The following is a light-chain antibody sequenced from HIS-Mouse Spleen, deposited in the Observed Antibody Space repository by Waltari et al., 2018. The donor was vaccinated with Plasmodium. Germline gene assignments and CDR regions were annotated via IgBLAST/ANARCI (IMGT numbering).Light chain of an antibody. CDR2: LGS. Sequence: DIVMTQSPLSLPVTPGEPASISCRSSQSLLHSNGYNYLDWYLQKPGQSPQLLIYLGSNRASWVPERFSGSGSGTDFTLKISRVEAEDVGVYYCMQALQTPRYTFGQGTKLEIK. J-gene: IGKJ2*01. CDR1: QSLLHSNGYNY. V-gene: IGKV2-28*01. CDR3: MQALQTPRYT.